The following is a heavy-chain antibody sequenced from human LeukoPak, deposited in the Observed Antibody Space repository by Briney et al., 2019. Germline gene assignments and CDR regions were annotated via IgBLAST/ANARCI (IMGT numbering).Heavy chain of an antibody. V-gene: IGHV1-18*01. CDR1: GYTFTSNG. CDR2: ISCYNGDT. Sequence: ASVKVSCEASGYTFTSNGITWVRQAPGQGLEWVGWISCYNGDTKYAQKFQGRVTVTTDTSTSTAYMELRSLRSDDTAVYYCARDGATAGYSSGSDYWGQGTLVTVSS. J-gene: IGHJ4*02. D-gene: IGHD5-18*01. CDR3: ARDGATAGYSSGSDY.